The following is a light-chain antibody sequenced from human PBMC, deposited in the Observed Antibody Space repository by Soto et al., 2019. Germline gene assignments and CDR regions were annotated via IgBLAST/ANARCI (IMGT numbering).Light chain of an antibody. CDR1: SSNIGNNF. Sequence: QSVLTQPPSVSAAPGQKVTISCSGSSSNIGNNFVSWYQQLPGTAPKLLIYDNYHRPSGIPDRFSGSKSGTSATLDITGLQTGDEADYYCGTWDSSLSAGVFGGGTKLTVL. J-gene: IGLJ2*01. CDR3: GTWDSSLSAGV. V-gene: IGLV1-51*01. CDR2: DNY.